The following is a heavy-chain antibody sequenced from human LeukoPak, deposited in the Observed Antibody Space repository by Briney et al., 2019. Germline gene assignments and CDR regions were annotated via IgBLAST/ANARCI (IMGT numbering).Heavy chain of an antibody. CDR1: GVSVSSGGYS. D-gene: IGHD3-10*01. CDR2: IYHSGNI. J-gene: IGHJ4*02. V-gene: IGHV4-30-2*01. Sequence: SETLSLTCAVSGVSVSSGGYSWNWIRQPPGKGLEWIGYIYHSGNIYCNPSLRHRVSISVDRSKNQVSLMLSSVTAADSAVYYCARGLNYYGSGSAFDYWGQGTLVTVSS. CDR3: ARGLNYYGSGSAFDY.